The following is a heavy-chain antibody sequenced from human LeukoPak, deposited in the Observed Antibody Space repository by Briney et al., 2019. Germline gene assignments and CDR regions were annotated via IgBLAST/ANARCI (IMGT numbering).Heavy chain of an antibody. CDR1: GFTFSNAW. Sequence: GGSLRLSCAASGFTFSNAWMSWVRQAPGKGLEWVGRIKSKTDGGTTDYAAPVKGRFTISRDDSKNTLYLQMNSLKTEDTAVYYCTTGLGMSYDILTGPSDYWGQGTLVTVSS. V-gene: IGHV3-15*01. J-gene: IGHJ4*02. CDR3: TTGLGMSYDILTGPSDY. D-gene: IGHD3-9*01. CDR2: IKSKTDGGTT.